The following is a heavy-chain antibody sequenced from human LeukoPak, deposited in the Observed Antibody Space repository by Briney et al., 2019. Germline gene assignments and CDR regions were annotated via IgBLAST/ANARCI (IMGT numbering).Heavy chain of an antibody. CDR3: ARDRDILTAYYSPYFDY. CDR1: GFTFSSYG. CDR2: ISGSGGSK. D-gene: IGHD3-9*01. J-gene: IGHJ4*02. V-gene: IGHV3-23*01. Sequence: GGSLRLSCAASGFTFSSYGMSWVRQAPGKGLEWVSAISGSGGSKYYADSVKGRFTISRDNSKNKLYLQMNSLRAEDTAVYYCARDRDILTAYYSPYFDYWGQGTLVTVSS.